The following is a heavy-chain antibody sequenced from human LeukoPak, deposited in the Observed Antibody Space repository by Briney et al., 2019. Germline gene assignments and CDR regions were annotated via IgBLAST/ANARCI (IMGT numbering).Heavy chain of an antibody. V-gene: IGHV5-10-1*01. CDR2: IDPSDSYT. D-gene: IGHD1-26*01. Sequence: GESLRISCKGSGYSFTSYWISWVRQMPGKGLEWMGRIDPSDSYTNYSPSFQGHVTISADKSISTAYLQWSSLKASDTAMYYCARRGGSTPGYYYYGMDVWGQGTMVTVSS. J-gene: IGHJ6*02. CDR3: ARRGGSTPGYYYYGMDV. CDR1: GYSFTSYW.